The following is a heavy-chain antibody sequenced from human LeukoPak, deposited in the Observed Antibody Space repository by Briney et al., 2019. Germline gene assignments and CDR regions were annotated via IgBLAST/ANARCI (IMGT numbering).Heavy chain of an antibody. J-gene: IGHJ4*02. V-gene: IGHV4-34*01. CDR3: VRGPIAATGSYFDY. CDR2: INHSGTT. Sequence: QASETLSLTCGVYGVSFSGYYWSWIRQSPEKGLEWIGEINHSGTTNYNPSLKSRVPISVDASKTQFSLELSSVTAADTAVYYCVRGPIAATGSYFDYWGLGTVVTVSS. CDR1: GVSFSGYY. D-gene: IGHD6-13*01.